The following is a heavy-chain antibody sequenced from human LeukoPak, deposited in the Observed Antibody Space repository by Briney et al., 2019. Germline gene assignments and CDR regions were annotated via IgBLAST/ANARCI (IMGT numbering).Heavy chain of an antibody. V-gene: IGHV1-69*13. Sequence: ASVKVSCKASGGTFSSYAINWVRQAPGQGLEWMGGIIPIFGTANYAQKFQGRVTITADESTSTAYMELSSLRSEDTAVYYCARDVAGRNWFDPWGQGTLVTVSS. J-gene: IGHJ5*02. D-gene: IGHD6-19*01. CDR3: ARDVAGRNWFDP. CDR2: IIPIFGTA. CDR1: GGTFSSYA.